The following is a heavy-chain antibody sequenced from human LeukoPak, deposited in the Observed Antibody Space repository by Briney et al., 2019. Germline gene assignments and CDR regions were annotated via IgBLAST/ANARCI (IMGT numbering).Heavy chain of an antibody. CDR2: ISGSGGST. J-gene: IGHJ6*03. D-gene: IGHD6-6*01. V-gene: IGHV3-23*01. CDR3: AKDVRGSSMIVYYYMDV. Sequence: PGGSLRLSCAASGFTFSSYAMSWVRQAPGKGLEWVSAISGSGGSTYYADSVKGRFTISRDNSKNTLYLQMNSLRAEDTAVYYCAKDVRGSSMIVYYYMDVWGKGTTVTVSS. CDR1: GFTFSSYA.